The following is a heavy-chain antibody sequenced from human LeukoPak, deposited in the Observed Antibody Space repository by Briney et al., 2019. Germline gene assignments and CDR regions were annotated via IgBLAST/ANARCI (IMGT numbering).Heavy chain of an antibody. CDR3: ARLRFLEWLSLDFDY. Sequence: PSETLSLTCAVSGGSISSSNWWSWVRQPPGKGLEWIGEIYHSGNTNYNPSLKSRVTISVDKSKNQFSLKLSSVTAADTAVYYCARLRFLEWLSLDFDYWGQGTLVTVSS. J-gene: IGHJ4*02. CDR1: GGSISSSNW. CDR2: IYHSGNT. D-gene: IGHD3-3*01. V-gene: IGHV4-4*02.